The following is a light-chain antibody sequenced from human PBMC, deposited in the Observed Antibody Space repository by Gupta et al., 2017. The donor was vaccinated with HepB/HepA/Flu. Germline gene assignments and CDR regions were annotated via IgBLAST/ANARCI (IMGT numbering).Light chain of an antibody. Sequence: LTQSPSASASLGASVKLTCTLSSGHSTYAIAWHQQQPEKGPRYLMKLNSDGSHSKGDGNPDRFSGSSSGAERYLTISSLQAEDEDDYYCQTWGTGIRVFGGGTKLTVL. V-gene: IGLV4-69*01. CDR3: QTWGTGIRV. J-gene: IGLJ3*02. CDR2: LNSDGSH. CDR1: SGHSTYA.